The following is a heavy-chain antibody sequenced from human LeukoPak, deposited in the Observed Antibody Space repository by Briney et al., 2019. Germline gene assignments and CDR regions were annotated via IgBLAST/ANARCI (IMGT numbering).Heavy chain of an antibody. CDR1: GFTFSSYW. J-gene: IGHJ3*02. CDR3: AKAVTFSFDI. CDR2: INSDGSDT. D-gene: IGHD3-16*01. Sequence: PGGSLRLSCAASGFTFSSYWMQWVRQAPGKGLVLIPRINSDGSDTRYADSVKGRFTISRDNAKNTLYLQMNSLRAEDTAVYYCAKAVTFSFDIWGQGTMVTVSS. V-gene: IGHV3-74*01.